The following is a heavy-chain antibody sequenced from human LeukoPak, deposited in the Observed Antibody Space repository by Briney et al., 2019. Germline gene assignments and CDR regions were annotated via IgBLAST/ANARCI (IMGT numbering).Heavy chain of an antibody. V-gene: IGHV3-48*03. CDR3: AREKIPALVFDP. Sequence: PSGGSLRLSCAASGFPFSSYEMHWLRQAPGKGLEWVAHISGSSGNILYSDSVKGRFSVSRDNANNVLYLQMNSLRVEDTAVYYCAREKIPALVFDPWGQGILVTVSP. J-gene: IGHJ5*02. CDR1: GFPFSSYE. CDR2: ISGSSGNI. D-gene: IGHD6-13*01.